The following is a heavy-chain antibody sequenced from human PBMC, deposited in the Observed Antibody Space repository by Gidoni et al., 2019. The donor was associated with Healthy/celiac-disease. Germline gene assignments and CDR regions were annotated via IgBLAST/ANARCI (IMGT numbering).Heavy chain of an antibody. D-gene: IGHD2-8*01. V-gene: IGHV5-51*01. CDR1: GYSFTIYW. Sequence: EVQLVRSGAAVNKPGESLKIPGKGSGYSFTIYWIGGVRPMPGKGLEWMGIIYPGDSETRDGTSGQGQGTISADKSISTAYLQWSSLKASDTAMYYCARQPRGGYCTNGVCFRDKDAFDIWGQGTMVTVSS. CDR2: IYPGDSET. J-gene: IGHJ3*02. CDR3: ARQPRGGYCTNGVCFRDKDAFDI.